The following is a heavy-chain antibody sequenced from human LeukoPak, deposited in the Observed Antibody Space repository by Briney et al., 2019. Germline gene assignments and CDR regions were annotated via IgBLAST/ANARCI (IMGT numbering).Heavy chain of an antibody. Sequence: WASVKVSCKASGYTFTSYDINWVRQATGQGREWMGWMNPNSGNTGYAQKFPGRVTMTRNTSISTACMELSSLRSEDTAVYYCAKRSYRYGMDVWGQGTTVTVSS. CDR3: AKRSYRYGMDV. V-gene: IGHV1-8*01. D-gene: IGHD3-10*01. J-gene: IGHJ6*02. CDR2: MNPNSGNT. CDR1: GYTFTSYD.